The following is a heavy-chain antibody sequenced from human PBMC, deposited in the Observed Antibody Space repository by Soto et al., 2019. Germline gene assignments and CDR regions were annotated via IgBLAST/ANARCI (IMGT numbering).Heavy chain of an antibody. J-gene: IGHJ4*02. Sequence: PSETLSLTCAVYGGSFSGYYWSWIRQPPGKGLEWIGEINHSGSTNYNPSLKSRVTISVDTSKNQFSLKLSSVTAADTAVYYCARRTHNSGSYYGYWGQGTLVTVSS. CDR2: INHSGST. CDR3: ARRTHNSGSYYGY. V-gene: IGHV4-34*01. CDR1: GGSFSGYY. D-gene: IGHD1-26*01.